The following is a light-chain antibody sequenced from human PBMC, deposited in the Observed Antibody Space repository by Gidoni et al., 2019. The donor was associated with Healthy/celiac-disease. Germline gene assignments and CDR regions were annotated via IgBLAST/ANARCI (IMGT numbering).Light chain of an antibody. Sequence: EIVMTQSPVTLSVSPGERATLSCSASESVSSNLAWYQQRPGQSPRLLIYGASTRATVIPGSFSGSWSGTEFTLTISSLQSEDFTLYYCQQYNNWPTFGPGTKVDIK. CDR2: GAS. J-gene: IGKJ3*01. CDR3: QQYNNWPT. V-gene: IGKV3-15*01. CDR1: ESVSSN.